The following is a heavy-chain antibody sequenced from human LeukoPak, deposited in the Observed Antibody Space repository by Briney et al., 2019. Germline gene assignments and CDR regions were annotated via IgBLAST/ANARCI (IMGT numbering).Heavy chain of an antibody. J-gene: IGHJ4*02. CDR1: GFTVSSTY. V-gene: IGHV3-66*01. D-gene: IGHD3-3*01. CDR2: IYSGGYT. CDR3: ARSYYTSTWDIDY. Sequence: GGSLRLSCAASGFTVSSTYMSWVRQAPGKGLEWVSVIYSGGYTYYADSVKGRFTISRDNFKNTLYLQMNSLRVEDTAVYYCARSYYTSTWDIDYWGQGTLVTVSS.